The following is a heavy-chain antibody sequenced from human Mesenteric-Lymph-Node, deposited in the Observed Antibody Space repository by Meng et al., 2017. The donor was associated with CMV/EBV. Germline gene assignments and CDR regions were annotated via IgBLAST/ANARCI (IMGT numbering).Heavy chain of an antibody. Sequence: GSLRLSCTVSGGSITSSYWAWIRQPPGKGLELIGYIYYIGNANYNPSLKSRVTISIDRSKNQFSLNLSSVTAADTAVYYCARVYGDYNNNYYYGMDVWGQGTTVTVSS. CDR3: ARVYGDYNNNYYYGMDV. CDR2: IYYIGNA. J-gene: IGHJ6*02. V-gene: IGHV4-59*01. CDR1: GGSITSSY. D-gene: IGHD4-17*01.